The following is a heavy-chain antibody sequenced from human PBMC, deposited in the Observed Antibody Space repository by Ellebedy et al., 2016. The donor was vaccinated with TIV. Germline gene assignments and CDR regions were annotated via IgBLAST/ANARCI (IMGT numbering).Heavy chain of an antibody. CDR1: GYSFSSYW. CDR3: VRQRSGRESSGLDRFDY. J-gene: IGHJ4*02. D-gene: IGHD6-19*01. CDR2: IYPGDSDT. V-gene: IGHV5-51*01. Sequence: PGGSLRLSCQGFGYSFSSYWIAWVRQKPGKGLEWMGLIYPGDSDTKYSPSSQGQVVISVDKSIVTAYLQWSSLRASDTAIYYCVRQRSGRESSGLDRFDYWGQGTPVTVSP.